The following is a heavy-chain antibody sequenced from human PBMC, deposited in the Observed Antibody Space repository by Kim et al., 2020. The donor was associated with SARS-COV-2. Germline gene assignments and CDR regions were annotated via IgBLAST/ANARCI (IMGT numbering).Heavy chain of an antibody. J-gene: IGHJ4*02. CDR2: ISSSSSTI. CDR1: GFTFSSYS. V-gene: IGHV3-48*02. CDR3: ARDRRWNYGPGTFDY. Sequence: GGSLRLSCAASGFTFSSYSMNWVRQAPGKGLEWVSYISSSSSTIYYADSVKGRFTISRDNAKNSLYLQMNSLRDEDTAVYYCARDRRWNYGPGTFDYWGQGTLVTVSS. D-gene: IGHD1-7*01.